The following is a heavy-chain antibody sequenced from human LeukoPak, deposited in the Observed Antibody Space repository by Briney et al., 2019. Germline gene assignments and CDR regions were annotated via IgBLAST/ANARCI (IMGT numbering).Heavy chain of an antibody. CDR1: GFTFSSYG. J-gene: IGHJ4*02. CDR3: ARDGTFDTAMDDY. V-gene: IGHV3-23*01. D-gene: IGHD5-18*01. CDR2: ISGSGGST. Sequence: PGGSLRLSCAASGFTFSSYGMSWVRQAPGKGLEWVSAISGSGGSTYYADSVKGRFTISRDNAKNSLYLQMNSLRAEDTAVYYCARDGTFDTAMDDYWGQGTLVTVSS.